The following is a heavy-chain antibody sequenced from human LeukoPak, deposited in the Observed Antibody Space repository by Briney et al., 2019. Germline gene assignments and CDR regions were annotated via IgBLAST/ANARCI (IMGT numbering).Heavy chain of an antibody. CDR3: ARVEKYSSGRRFGAAFDI. D-gene: IGHD6-19*01. Sequence: ASVKVSCKASGYTFTGYYMHWVRQAPGQGLVWMGWINPNSGGKNYAQKFQGRVTMTRDTSISTAYMELSRLRSDDTAVYYCARVEKYSSGRRFGAAFDIWGQGTMVTVSS. V-gene: IGHV1-2*02. CDR1: GYTFTGYY. CDR2: INPNSGGK. J-gene: IGHJ3*02.